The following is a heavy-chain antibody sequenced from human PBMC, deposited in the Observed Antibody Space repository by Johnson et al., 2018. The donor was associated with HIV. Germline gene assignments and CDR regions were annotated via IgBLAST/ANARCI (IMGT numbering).Heavy chain of an antibody. V-gene: IGHV3-74*01. J-gene: IGHJ3*02. CDR2: INSDGSTT. CDR1: GFTFSSYW. D-gene: IGHD3-10*01. Sequence: VQLVESGGGSVQPGGSLRLSCAASGFTFSSYWMHWVRQVPGKGLVWVSRINSDGSTTTYADSVKGRFTISRDNSKNTLYLQMNSLRAEDTALYYCARDFVAFGECTAFDIWGQGTMVTVSS. CDR3: ARDFVAFGECTAFDI.